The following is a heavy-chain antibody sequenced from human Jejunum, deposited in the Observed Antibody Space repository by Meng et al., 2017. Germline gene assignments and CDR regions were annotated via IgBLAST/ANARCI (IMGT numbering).Heavy chain of an antibody. V-gene: IGHV3-23*01. D-gene: IGHD3-10*01. CDR3: VKDATMIRGGVNPYFDF. Sequence: GESLKISCAASGFTFNVYDMHWVRQAPEKGLEWVSGISARGVTPFYAASVQGRFTISRDNSKNTLYLQLNSLRAEDTAMYHCVKDATMIRGGVNPYFDFWGQGTPVTVSS. CDR2: ISARGVTP. J-gene: IGHJ4*02. CDR1: GFTFNVYD.